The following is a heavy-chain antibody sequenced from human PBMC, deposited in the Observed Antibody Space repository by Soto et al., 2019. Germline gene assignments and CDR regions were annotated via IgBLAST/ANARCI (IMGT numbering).Heavy chain of an antibody. V-gene: IGHV1-69*08. CDR3: ARDSPIGSTYSGYDAIDS. D-gene: IGHD5-12*01. CDR2: TIPILDVA. CDR1: GGTFSTST. Sequence: QVQLVQSGAEVKKPGSSVKVSCKASGGTFSTSTFTWVRQAPGQGLGWMGRTIPILDVADYAQDFQGRVTITADKSTSTAYLELTSLPSKDTAVYYCARDSPIGSTYSGYDAIDSLGQGTLVTVSS. J-gene: IGHJ4*02.